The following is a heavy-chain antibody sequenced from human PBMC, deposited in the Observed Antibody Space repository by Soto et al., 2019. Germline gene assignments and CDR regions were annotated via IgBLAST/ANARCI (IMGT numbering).Heavy chain of an antibody. V-gene: IGHV3-66*01. CDR2: TYSGGST. CDR3: ARDGRGSSGWAVLDY. D-gene: IGHD6-25*01. CDR1: GFTVSSNY. Sequence: EVQLVESGGGLVQPGGSLRLSCAASGFTVSSNYMSWVRQAPGKGLEWVSVTYSGGSTYYADSVKGRFTISRDNSKNTLYLQMNSQRVEDTAVYYCARDGRGSSGWAVLDYWGQGTLVTVSS. J-gene: IGHJ4*02.